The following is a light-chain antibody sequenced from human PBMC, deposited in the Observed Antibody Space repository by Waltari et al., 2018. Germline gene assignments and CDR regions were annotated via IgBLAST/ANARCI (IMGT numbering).Light chain of an antibody. J-gene: IGKJ1*01. V-gene: IGKV3-20*01. CDR1: ESVSVDY. Sequence: IVLTQSPGTLSLSPGGRATLSCRASESVSVDYLAWYQQKPGQAPRLLIYDASTRATGVPYRFSGSGSGTDFTLTISRLEPEDFAVYYCQQYGSLPWTFGQGTKVAIK. CDR3: QQYGSLPWT. CDR2: DAS.